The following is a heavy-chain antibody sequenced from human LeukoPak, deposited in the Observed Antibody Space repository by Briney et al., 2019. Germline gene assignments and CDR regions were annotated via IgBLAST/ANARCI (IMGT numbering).Heavy chain of an antibody. CDR1: GYTFTSYG. CDR3: ALIGDHAWFDP. Sequence: GASVKVSCKASGYTFTSYGISWVRRAPGQGLEWMGWINPNSGGTNYAQEFQGRVTMTRDTSITTAYMELSTLRSDDTAVYYCALIGDHAWFDPWGQGTLVTVSS. V-gene: IGHV1-2*02. J-gene: IGHJ5*02. D-gene: IGHD3-10*01. CDR2: INPNSGGT.